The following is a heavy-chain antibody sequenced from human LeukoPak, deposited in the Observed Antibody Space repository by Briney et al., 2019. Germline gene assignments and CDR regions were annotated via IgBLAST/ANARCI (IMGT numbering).Heavy chain of an antibody. J-gene: IGHJ3*01. D-gene: IGHD2-15*01. CDR2: IYYSGIA. Sequence: SETLSLTCIVSDASITTYYWHWIRQPPGKGLEWLGYIYYSGIANYNPSLKSRVTISVDTSKKQFSLQVKSVTAADTAVYYCAASGGWVAFHVWGQGTMVPVSS. V-gene: IGHV4-59*03. CDR1: DASITTYY. CDR3: AASGGWVAFHV.